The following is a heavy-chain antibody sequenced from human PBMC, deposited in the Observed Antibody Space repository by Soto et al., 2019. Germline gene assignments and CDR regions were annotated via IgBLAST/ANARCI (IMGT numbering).Heavy chain of an antibody. V-gene: IGHV4-34*01. CDR1: GGSFSCYY. J-gene: IGHJ6*02. CDR3: ARGRGAIRGVYDV. CDR2: INHSGST. Sequence: LSLTFAVYGGSFSCYYWSWIRQPPGKGLEWIGEINHSGSTNYNPSLKSRVTISVDTSKNQFSLKLSSVTAADTAVYYCARGRGAIRGVYDVWGQGTTGTVSS. D-gene: IGHD3-10*01.